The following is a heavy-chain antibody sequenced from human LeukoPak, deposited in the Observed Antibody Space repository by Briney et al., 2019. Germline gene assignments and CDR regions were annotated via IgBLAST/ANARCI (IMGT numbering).Heavy chain of an antibody. D-gene: IGHD3-22*01. CDR3: AREKHRYDSSGYDAFDI. CDR2: INPNSGGT. J-gene: IGHJ3*02. CDR1: GYTFTGYY. Sequence: ASVKVSCKASGYTFTGYYMHWVRQAPGQGLEWMGRINPNSGGTNYAQKFQGRVTMTRDTSISTAYMELSRLRSDDTAVYYCAREKHRYDSSGYDAFDIWGQGTMVTVSS. V-gene: IGHV1-2*06.